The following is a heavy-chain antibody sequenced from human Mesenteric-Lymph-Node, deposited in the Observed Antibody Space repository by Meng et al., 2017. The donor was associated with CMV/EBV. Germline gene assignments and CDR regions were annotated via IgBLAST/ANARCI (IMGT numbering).Heavy chain of an antibody. Sequence: AVSSASYYWSWIRQPPGKGLEWIGYIYYSGSTNYNPSLKSRVTISVDTSKNQFSLKLSSVTAADTAVYYCARTYYDYVWGSYPFDPWGQGTLVTVSS. V-gene: IGHV4-61*01. J-gene: IGHJ5*02. CDR3: ARTYYDYVWGSYPFDP. CDR2: IYYSGST. CDR1: AVSSASYY. D-gene: IGHD3-16*02.